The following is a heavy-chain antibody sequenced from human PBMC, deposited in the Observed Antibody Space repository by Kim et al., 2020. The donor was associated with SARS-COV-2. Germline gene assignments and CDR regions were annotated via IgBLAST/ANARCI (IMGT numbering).Heavy chain of an antibody. CDR2: IWYDGSNE. Sequence: GGSLRLSCEASRFTFSDYAMNWVRQAPGKGLEWVASIWYDGSNEQYADSVKGRFIISRDNTKKTLYLQMNNLRAVDTAVYYCAKYGTTFFGSGSYGMDVWGQGTTVTVSS. D-gene: IGHD3-10*01. CDR3: AKYGTTFFGSGSYGMDV. CDR1: RFTFSDYA. V-gene: IGHV3-33*03. J-gene: IGHJ6*02.